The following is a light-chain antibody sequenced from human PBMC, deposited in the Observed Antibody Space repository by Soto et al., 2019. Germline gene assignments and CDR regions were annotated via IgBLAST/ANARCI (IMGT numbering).Light chain of an antibody. Sequence: EIVLMQSPGTLSLSPGERATLSCRASQSVSSYLAWYQQKPGQAPRLLIYDASNRATGIPARFSGSGSGTDFTLTISSLEPEDFAVYYCQQRSTWPRWTFGQGTKVEIK. J-gene: IGKJ1*01. CDR2: DAS. CDR1: QSVSSY. CDR3: QQRSTWPRWT. V-gene: IGKV3-11*01.